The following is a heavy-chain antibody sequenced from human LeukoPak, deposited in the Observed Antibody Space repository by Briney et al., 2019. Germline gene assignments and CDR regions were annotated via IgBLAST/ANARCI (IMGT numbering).Heavy chain of an antibody. CDR1: GGSISSYY. Sequence: PSETLSLTCTVSGGSISSYYWSWIRQPPGKGLAWIGYIYYSGSTNYNPSLKSRVTISVDTSKNQFSLKLSSVTAADTAVYYCARHVVVGSGIDYWGQGTLVTVSS. CDR3: ARHVVVGSGIDY. J-gene: IGHJ4*02. V-gene: IGHV4-59*08. D-gene: IGHD3-10*01. CDR2: IYYSGST.